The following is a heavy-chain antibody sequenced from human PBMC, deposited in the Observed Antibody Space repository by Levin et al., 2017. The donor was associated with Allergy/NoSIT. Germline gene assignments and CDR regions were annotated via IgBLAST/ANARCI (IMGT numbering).Heavy chain of an antibody. CDR2: IGAGGDT. CDR1: GFSFSESD. Sequence: GGSLRLSCAASGFSFSESDMHWVRQVIGKGLEWVSAIGAGGDTYYPGSVKGRFTISRENAKNSLYLQMNSLTAGDTAVYYCAREAVTTAAAAGAWFWYFALWGRGTLVTVSS. V-gene: IGHV3-13*04. CDR3: AREAVTTAAAAGAWFWYFAL. J-gene: IGHJ2*01. D-gene: IGHD6-13*01.